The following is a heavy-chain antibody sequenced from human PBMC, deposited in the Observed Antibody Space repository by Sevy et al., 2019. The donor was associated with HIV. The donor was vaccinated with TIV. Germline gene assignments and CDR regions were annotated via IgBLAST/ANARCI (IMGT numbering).Heavy chain of an antibody. V-gene: IGHV3-11*06. J-gene: IGHJ4*02. CDR1: GFTFSDYY. Sequence: LGGSLRLSCAASGFTFSDYYMTWIRQAPGKGLEWISLISGISNYISYADSVKGRFTISRDNAKNSMYLQMNSLTVDDTAVYYCARRSSGWDYFDSWGQGTLVTVSS. CDR3: ARRSSGWDYFDS. CDR2: ISGISNYI. D-gene: IGHD6-19*01.